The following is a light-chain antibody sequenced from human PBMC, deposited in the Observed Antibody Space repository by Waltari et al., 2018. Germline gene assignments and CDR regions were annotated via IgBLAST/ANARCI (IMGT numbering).Light chain of an antibody. CDR2: RKN. J-gene: IGLJ2*01. CDR3: AAWDDSLSGVV. V-gene: IGLV1-47*01. Sequence: QSVLTQPPSASGTPGQRVTISCSGSSSNIGSNYVYWYQQLPGTAPKLLIYRKNQRPAGVPGRFSGSKSGTSASLASSGRRSEDEADYYCAAWDDSLSGVVFGGGTKLTGL. CDR1: SSNIGSNY.